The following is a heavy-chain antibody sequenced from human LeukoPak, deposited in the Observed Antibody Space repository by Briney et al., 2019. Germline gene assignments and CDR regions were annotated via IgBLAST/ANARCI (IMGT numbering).Heavy chain of an antibody. D-gene: IGHD6-13*01. V-gene: IGHV1-3*01. CDR1: GYTFTNYA. Sequence: ASVKVSCKASGYTFTNYAINWVRQAPGQRLEWLGWINAGNGDTKYSQKFQGRVTITRDTSASTAYMGLSSLRSEDTAVYYCARGIWSRSKWYYYDHWGQGTLVTVSS. CDR3: ARGIWSRSKWYYYDH. CDR2: INAGNGDT. J-gene: IGHJ4*02.